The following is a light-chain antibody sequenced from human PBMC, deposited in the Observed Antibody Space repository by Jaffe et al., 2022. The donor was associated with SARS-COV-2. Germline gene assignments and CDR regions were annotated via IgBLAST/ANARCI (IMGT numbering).Light chain of an antibody. CDR3: MQALQTPWT. Sequence: DIVMTQSPLSLPVTPGEPASISCRSSQSLLHSNGYNYLDWYLQRPGQSPQLLIYLGSNRASGVPDRFSGSGSGTDFTLKINRVEAEDVGVYYCMQALQTPWTFGHGTKVEIK. V-gene: IGKV2-28*01. CDR1: QSLLHSNGYNY. CDR2: LGS. J-gene: IGKJ1*01.